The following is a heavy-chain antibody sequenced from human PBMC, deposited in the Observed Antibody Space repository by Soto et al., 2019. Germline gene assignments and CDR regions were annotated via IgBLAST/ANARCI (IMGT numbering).Heavy chain of an antibody. D-gene: IGHD4-17*01. J-gene: IGHJ4*02. V-gene: IGHV3-23*01. CDR3: ATFGVNPYGGDRDDY. CDR2: ISGSGGHT. CDR1: GFTFSSYA. Sequence: GGSLRLSCAASGFTFSSYAMSWVSQAPGKGLEWVAAISGSGGHTDYEDSVKGRFTMSRDHSKNTLYLQMNSLGAEDTALYYCATFGVNPYGGDRDDYWGQGTLVTVSS.